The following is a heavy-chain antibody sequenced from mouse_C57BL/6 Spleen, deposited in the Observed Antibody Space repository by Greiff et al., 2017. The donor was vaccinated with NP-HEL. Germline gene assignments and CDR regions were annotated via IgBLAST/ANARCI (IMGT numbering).Heavy chain of an antibody. Sequence: EVQLQQSGPGLVKPSQSLSLTCSVTGYSITSGYYWNWIRQFPGNKLEWMGYISYDGSNNYNPSLKNRISITRDTSKNQFFLKLNSVTTEDTATYYCARDPYYYGSDYYAMDYWGQGTSVTVSS. CDR2: ISYDGSN. CDR1: GYSITSGYY. CDR3: ARDPYYYGSDYYAMDY. D-gene: IGHD1-1*01. J-gene: IGHJ4*01. V-gene: IGHV3-6*01.